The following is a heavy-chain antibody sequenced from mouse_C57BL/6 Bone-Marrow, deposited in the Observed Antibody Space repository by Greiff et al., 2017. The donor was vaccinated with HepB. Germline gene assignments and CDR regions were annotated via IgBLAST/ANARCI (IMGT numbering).Heavy chain of an antibody. CDR1: GFSLTSYG. CDR2: IWSGGST. CDR3: ARNDPIYYYGKGWFAY. Sequence: VQRVESGPGLVQPSQSLSITCTVSGFSLTSYGVHWVRQSPGKGLEWLGVIWSGGSTDYNAAFISRLSISKDNSKSQVFFKMNSLQADDTAIYYCARNDPIYYYGKGWFAYWGQGTLVTVSA. V-gene: IGHV2-2*01. D-gene: IGHD1-1*01. J-gene: IGHJ3*01.